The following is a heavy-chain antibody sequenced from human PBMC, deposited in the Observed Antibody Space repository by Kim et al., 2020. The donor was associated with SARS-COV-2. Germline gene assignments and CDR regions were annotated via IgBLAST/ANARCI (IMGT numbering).Heavy chain of an antibody. V-gene: IGHV3-33*01. CDR2: IWYDGSNK. Sequence: GGSLRLSCAASGFTFSSYGMHWVRQAPGKGLEWVAVIWYDGSNKYYADSVKGRFTISRDNSKNTLYLQMNSLRAEDTAVYYCARDEEYSSGSHPTYYYGMDVWGQGTTVTVS. J-gene: IGHJ6*02. CDR3: ARDEEYSSGSHPTYYYGMDV. D-gene: IGHD6-19*01. CDR1: GFTFSSYG.